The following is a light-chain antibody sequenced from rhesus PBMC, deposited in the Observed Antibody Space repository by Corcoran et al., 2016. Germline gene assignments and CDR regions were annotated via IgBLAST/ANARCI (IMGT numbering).Light chain of an antibody. CDR2: AAS. V-gene: IGKV1S5*01. Sequence: DIQMTQSPSSLSASVGDRVTITCRASQTISSYLAWYQQKPGKVPKLLIYAASSLESGVPSRFSGSGSGTECTLTLSSLRPEDFATYYCQQHNSHPYSFGQGTKVEIK. J-gene: IGKJ2*01. CDR1: QTISSY. CDR3: QQHNSHPYS.